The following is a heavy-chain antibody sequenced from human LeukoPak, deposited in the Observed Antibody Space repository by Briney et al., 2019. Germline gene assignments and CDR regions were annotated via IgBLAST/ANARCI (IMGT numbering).Heavy chain of an antibody. J-gene: IGHJ3*02. CDR3: AKVELGDAFDI. V-gene: IGHV3-30*02. CDR2: IQYDGNYK. CDR1: GFTFSSYG. D-gene: IGHD1-7*01. Sequence: PGGSLRLSCAASGFTFSSYGMHWVRQAPGKGREWVAFIQYDGNYKYYADSVKGRFTISRGNSKNTLYLQMNSLRAEDTAVYYCAKVELGDAFDIWGQGTMVTVSS.